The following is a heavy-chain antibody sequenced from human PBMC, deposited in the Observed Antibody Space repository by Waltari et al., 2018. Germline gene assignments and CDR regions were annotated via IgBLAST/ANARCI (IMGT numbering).Heavy chain of an antibody. CDR3: SRQVLGYCTSAACRRLES. CDR1: GYAVNSGFY. J-gene: IGHJ4*02. V-gene: IGHV4-38-2*01. CDR2: IYHDGTT. D-gene: IGHD2-2*03. Sequence: QVQLQESGPGLVKSSETLSLTCDVSGYAVNSGFYWGWIRQAPGKGLEWVATIYHDGTTFYNPSLKSLLSVSMDTSKHQISLTLKSVTAADTALYYCSRQVLGYCTSAACRRLESWGQGTLVTVSS.